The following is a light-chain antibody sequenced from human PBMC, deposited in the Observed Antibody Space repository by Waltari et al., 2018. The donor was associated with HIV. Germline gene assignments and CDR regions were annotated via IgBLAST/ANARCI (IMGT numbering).Light chain of an antibody. CDR2: WAS. Sequence: IVMTQSPDYLAVSVGARDTINCKSSQTIFDISNNKNYLTWYQQKPGQSPKLLIYWASPRESGVPDRFRGSGSGTDFTLTISSLQAEDVAVYYCQQHFSTPWTFGQGTKVGIK. CDR3: QQHFSTPWT. J-gene: IGKJ1*01. CDR1: QTIFDISNNKNY. V-gene: IGKV4-1*01.